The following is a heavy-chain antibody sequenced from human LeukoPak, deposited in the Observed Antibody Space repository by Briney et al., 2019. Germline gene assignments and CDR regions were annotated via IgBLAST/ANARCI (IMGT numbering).Heavy chain of an antibody. J-gene: IGHJ4*02. CDR2: INPNSGGT. D-gene: IGHD1-1*01. CDR1: GYTFTGYY. Sequence: ASVKVSCKASGYTFTGYYMHWVRQAPGQGLEWMGWINPNSGGTNYAQKFQGRVTMTRDTSISTAYMELSRLRSEDTAVYYCARVGLTTKVQSPLPFDYWGQGTLVTVSS. V-gene: IGHV1-2*02. CDR3: ARVGLTTKVQSPLPFDY.